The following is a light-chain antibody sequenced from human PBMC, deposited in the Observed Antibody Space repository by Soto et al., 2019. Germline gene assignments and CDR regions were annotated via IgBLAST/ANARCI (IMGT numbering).Light chain of an antibody. CDR3: QQYNNWPRT. V-gene: IGKV3-15*01. Sequence: EIVMTQSPATLSVSPGERATLSCRASQSVSSNLAWYQQKPGQAPRLLIYGASTRATGIPARFGGSGSGTEFTVTISSLQSEDFAVYYCQQYNNWPRTFGQGTKVEI. J-gene: IGKJ1*01. CDR1: QSVSSN. CDR2: GAS.